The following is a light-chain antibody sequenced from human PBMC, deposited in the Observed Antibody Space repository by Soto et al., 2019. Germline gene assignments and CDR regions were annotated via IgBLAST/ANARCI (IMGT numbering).Light chain of an antibody. CDR3: GSWDDSLSAYV. J-gene: IGLJ1*01. CDR1: SSNIGDNF. Sequence: QSVLMQPPSVSATSGQKVTISCSGGSSNIGDNFVAWYQQLPGTAPKLLIYDNNKRPSEIPDRFSGSKSGTSATLGITGLQTGDEADYYCGSWDDSLSAYVFGTGTKLTVL. V-gene: IGLV1-51*01. CDR2: DNN.